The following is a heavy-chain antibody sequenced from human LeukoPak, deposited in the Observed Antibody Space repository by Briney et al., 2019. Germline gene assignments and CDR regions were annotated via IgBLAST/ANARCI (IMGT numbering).Heavy chain of an antibody. D-gene: IGHD6-19*01. CDR3: ARGSGWYYY. J-gene: IGHJ4*02. CDR2: IYYSGST. V-gene: IGHV4-59*01. CDR1: GGSISSYY. Sequence: SETLSFTCTVSGGSISSYYWSWIRQPPGKGLEWIGYIYYSGSTNYNPSLKSRVTISVDTSKNQFSLKLSSVTAADTAVYYCARGSGWYYYWGQGTLVTVSS.